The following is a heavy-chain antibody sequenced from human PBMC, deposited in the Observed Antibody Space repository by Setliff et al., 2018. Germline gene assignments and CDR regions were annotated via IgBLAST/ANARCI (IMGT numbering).Heavy chain of an antibody. V-gene: IGHV3-21*04. CDR2: ISNSGGEI. D-gene: IGHD3-3*01. CDR1: GFTFSAYS. Sequence: LRLSCAASGFTFSAYSMNWVRQAPGKGLEWVSSISNSGGEIHYADSVKGRFTISRDNPRSTLYLQMNSLRAEDTALYYCANYEQRPRNLDYWGQGTLVTVSS. CDR3: ANYEQRPRNLDY. J-gene: IGHJ4*02.